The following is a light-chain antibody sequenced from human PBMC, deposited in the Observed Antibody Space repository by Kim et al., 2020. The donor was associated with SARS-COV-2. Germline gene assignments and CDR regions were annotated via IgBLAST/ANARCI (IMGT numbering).Light chain of an antibody. Sequence: SYELTQPPSVSVAPGKTAWIPCGGNNIGSKSVHWYQQKPGQAPVLVIYYDSDRPSGIPERFSGSNSGNTATLTISRVEAGDEADYYCQVWDSSSDHPNWVFGGGTQLTVL. V-gene: IGLV3-21*04. J-gene: IGLJ3*02. CDR3: QVWDSSSDHPNWV. CDR1: NIGSKS. CDR2: YDS.